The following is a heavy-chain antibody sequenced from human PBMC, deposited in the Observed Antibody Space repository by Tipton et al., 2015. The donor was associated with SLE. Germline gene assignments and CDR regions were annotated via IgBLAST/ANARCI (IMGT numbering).Heavy chain of an antibody. CDR2: IYSGGNT. CDR1: GASVSSTRYY. Sequence: GASVSSTRYYWGCIRQSPGKGLEYIGSIYSGGNTYYNPSLKSRISMSVDTSKNQFSLKLTSVTAADTAMYYCATSPYGSGWSFHFDNWGQGTLVTVSS. D-gene: IGHD6-19*01. J-gene: IGHJ4*02. V-gene: IGHV4-39*07. CDR3: ATSPYGSGWSFHFDN.